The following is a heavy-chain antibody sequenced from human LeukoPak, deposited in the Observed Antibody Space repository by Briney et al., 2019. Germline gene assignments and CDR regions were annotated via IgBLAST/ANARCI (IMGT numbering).Heavy chain of an antibody. V-gene: IGHV4-34*01. CDR1: GGSFNDYY. J-gene: IGHJ4*02. CDR2: IRHTGST. Sequence: SSETLSLTCAVYGGSFNDYYWSWIRQPPGKGLEWIGEIRHTGSTNYNPSLESRVTISIDTSKRHFSLKLTSVTAADTAVYYCVRLGRAAGFYFFDYWGQGSLVTVSS. CDR3: VRLGRAAGFYFFDY. D-gene: IGHD6-13*01.